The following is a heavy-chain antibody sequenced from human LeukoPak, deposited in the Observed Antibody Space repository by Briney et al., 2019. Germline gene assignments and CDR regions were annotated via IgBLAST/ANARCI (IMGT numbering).Heavy chain of an antibody. D-gene: IGHD1-26*01. J-gene: IGHJ4*02. V-gene: IGHV4-59*01. CDR1: GGSISSYY. CDR3: ARYKGATAFDY. CDR2: ISDIGST. Sequence: SETLSLTCTVSGGSISSYYWSWIRQPPGKGLEWIAYISDIGSTNYNPSLKSRVTISLDTPKNQFSLKLSSVTAADTAVYYCARYKGATAFDYWGQGTLVTVSS.